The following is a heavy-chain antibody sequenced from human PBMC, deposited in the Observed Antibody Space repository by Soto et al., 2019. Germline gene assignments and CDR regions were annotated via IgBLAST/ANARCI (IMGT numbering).Heavy chain of an antibody. CDR1: GFTFSSYA. J-gene: IGHJ4*02. V-gene: IGHV3-23*01. CDR3: AKGLRYFDGLYYFDY. D-gene: IGHD3-9*01. CDR2: ISGSGGST. Sequence: GGSLRLSCAASGFTFSSYAMSWVRQAPGKGLEWVSAISGSGGSTYYADSVKGRFTISRDNSKNTLYLQMNSLRAEDTAVYYCAKGLRYFDGLYYFDYWGQGTLVTVSS.